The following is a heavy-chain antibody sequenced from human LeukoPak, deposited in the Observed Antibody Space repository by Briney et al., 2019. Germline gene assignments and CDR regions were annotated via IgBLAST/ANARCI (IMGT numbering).Heavy chain of an antibody. CDR1: GFTFSNYG. CDR2: TDTSGRYV. CDR3: ARGRSITLLRGVAMSDGFDV. V-gene: IGHV3-21*06. D-gene: IGHD3-10*01. Sequence: GGSLRLSCAASGFTFSNYGMNWVRQAPGKGLEWVSFTDTSGRYVYYGDSVKGRFIVSRDNAKNLLFLQMNGLRAEDTALYYCARGRSITLLRGVAMSDGFDVWGQGAMVAVSS. J-gene: IGHJ3*01.